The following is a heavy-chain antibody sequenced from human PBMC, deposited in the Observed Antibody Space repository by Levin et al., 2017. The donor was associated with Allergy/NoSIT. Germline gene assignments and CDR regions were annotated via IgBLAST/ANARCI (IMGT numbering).Heavy chain of an antibody. D-gene: IGHD1-1*01. J-gene: IGHJ5*02. CDR3: TRSPDLDCATSNCRNWFDP. CDR2: IKTKDANYAT. Sequence: GESLKISCGGFGFTFSDSAMHWVRRASGKGLDWVGRIKTKDANYATAYGASVKGRFTISRDDSKNMAYLEMSSLKPDDTAVYYCTRSPDLDCATSNCRNWFDPWGQGTQVTVSS. V-gene: IGHV3-73*01. CDR1: GFTFSDSA.